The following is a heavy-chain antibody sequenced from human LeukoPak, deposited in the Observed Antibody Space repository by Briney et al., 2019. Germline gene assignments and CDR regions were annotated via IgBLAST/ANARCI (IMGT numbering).Heavy chain of an antibody. J-gene: IGHJ4*02. CDR1: GGSFSGYY. D-gene: IGHD2-2*01. V-gene: IGHV4-34*01. Sequence: PSETLSLTCAVYGGSFSGYYWSWIRQPPGKGLEWIGEINHSGSTNYNPSLKSRVTISVDTSKNQFSLRLSSVTAADTAVYYCAGYQVGTMIDYWGQGTLVTVAS. CDR2: INHSGST. CDR3: AGYQVGTMIDY.